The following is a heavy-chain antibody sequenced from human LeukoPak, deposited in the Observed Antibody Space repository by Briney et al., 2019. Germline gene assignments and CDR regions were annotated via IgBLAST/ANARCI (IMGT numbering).Heavy chain of an antibody. Sequence: GGPLRLSCAASGFTFSNYAMSWVRQAPGEGLEWVSAISGTGGTTYYTDSVKGWFTISRDNSKNTLYLQMNSLRVEDTAVYYCAKRPRIASTGTGDWFDPWGQGTLVTASS. CDR2: ISGTGGTT. D-gene: IGHD6-13*01. CDR3: AKRPRIASTGTGDWFDP. V-gene: IGHV3-23*01. CDR1: GFTFSNYA. J-gene: IGHJ5*02.